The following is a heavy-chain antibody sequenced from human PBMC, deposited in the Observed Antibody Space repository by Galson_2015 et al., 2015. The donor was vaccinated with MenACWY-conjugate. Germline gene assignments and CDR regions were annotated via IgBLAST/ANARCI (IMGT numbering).Heavy chain of an antibody. Sequence: SLRLSCAASGFTFSTYAMSWVRQAPGEGLEWVSVISGSGDTTYYADSVKGRFTVSRDNSKNTLYLQMNSLRAEDTALYYCAKAIAVAGPAKYFQHWGQGTLVTVSS. CDR3: AKAIAVAGPAKYFQH. CDR1: GFTFSTYA. V-gene: IGHV3-23*01. J-gene: IGHJ1*01. D-gene: IGHD6-19*01. CDR2: ISGSGDTT.